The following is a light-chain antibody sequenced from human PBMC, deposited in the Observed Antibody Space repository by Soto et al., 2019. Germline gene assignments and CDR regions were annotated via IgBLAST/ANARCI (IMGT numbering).Light chain of an antibody. CDR1: QSISSY. CDR3: QQSYSTPRCT. V-gene: IGKV1-39*01. CDR2: GAS. J-gene: IGKJ3*01. Sequence: DIQMTQSPSSLSASVGDRVTITCRARQSISSYLNWYQQKPGKAPKLLIYGASSLQSGVPSRFSGSGSRTDFNLTISCLRPEDFATYYCQQSYSTPRCTFGPGTKVDIK.